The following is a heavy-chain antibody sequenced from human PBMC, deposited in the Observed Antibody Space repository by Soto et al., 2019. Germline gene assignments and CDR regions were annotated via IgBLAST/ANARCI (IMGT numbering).Heavy chain of an antibody. V-gene: IGHV4-61*08. CDR1: GGSVSSGDYY. CDR2: IYYSGST. CDR3: ARLRIYYDSSRGTVYAFDM. J-gene: IGHJ3*02. Sequence: SETLSLTCTVSGGSVSSGDYYWSWIRQPPGKGLEWIGYIYYSGSTNYNPSLKSRITISVDTSKNQFSLKLSSVTAADTAVYYCARLRIYYDSSRGTVYAFDMWGQGTMVTVSS. D-gene: IGHD3-22*01.